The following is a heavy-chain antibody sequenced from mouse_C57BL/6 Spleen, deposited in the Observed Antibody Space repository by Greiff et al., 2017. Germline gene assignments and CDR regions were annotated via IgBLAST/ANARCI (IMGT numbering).Heavy chain of an antibody. CDR2: INPGNGGT. D-gene: IGHD3-3*01. CDR3: ARERGCSSGVAY. Sequence: QVQLQQPGTELVKPGASVKLSCKASGYTFTSYWMHWVKQRPGQGLEWIGNINPGNGGTNYNEKFKSKATLTVDKSSSTAYMQLSSLTSEDSAIYYCARERGCSSGVAYRGPGTLVTVSA. V-gene: IGHV1-53*01. J-gene: IGHJ3*01. CDR1: GYTFTSYW.